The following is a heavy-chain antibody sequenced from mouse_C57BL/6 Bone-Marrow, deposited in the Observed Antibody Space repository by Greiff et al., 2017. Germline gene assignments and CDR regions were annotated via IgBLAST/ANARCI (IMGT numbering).Heavy chain of an antibody. Sequence: VQLKQSGAELVRPGASVKLSCTASGFNIKDDYMHWVKQRPEQGLEWIGWIDPENGDTEYASKFQGKATITADTSSNTAYLQLSSLTSEDTAVYYCTTRSTMVTTGYYFDYWGQGTTLTVSS. CDR3: TTRSTMVTTGYYFDY. D-gene: IGHD2-2*01. J-gene: IGHJ2*01. V-gene: IGHV14-4*01. CDR1: GFNIKDDY. CDR2: IDPENGDT.